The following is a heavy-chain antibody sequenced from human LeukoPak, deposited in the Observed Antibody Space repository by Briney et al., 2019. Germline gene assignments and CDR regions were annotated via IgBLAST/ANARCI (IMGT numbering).Heavy chain of an antibody. V-gene: IGHV4-59*01. Sequence: SETLSLTCTVSGGSISSYYWSWIRQPPGKGLEWIGYIYYSGRNNYNPSLKSRVTISVDTSKNQFSLKLSSVTAADTAVYYCARDHGRILLHSDNNWFDPWGQGTLVTVSS. CDR1: GGSISSYY. J-gene: IGHJ5*02. CDR3: ARDHGRILLHSDNNWFDP. CDR2: IYYSGRN. D-gene: IGHD1-26*01.